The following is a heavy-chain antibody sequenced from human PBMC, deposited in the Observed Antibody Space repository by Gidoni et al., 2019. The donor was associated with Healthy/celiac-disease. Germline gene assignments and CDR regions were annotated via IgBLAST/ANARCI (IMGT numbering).Heavy chain of an antibody. CDR3: ARSSDYGDYVGSSVDSYYFDY. J-gene: IGHJ4*02. V-gene: IGHV4-59*01. Sequence: QLQESRPGLVMPSPTLSLTCTFSGGSITSDYWCWIRQPPGKGLEWIGFIYYSGSTNYNPSLKSRVTISVDTSKNQFSLKLSSVTAADTAVYYCARSSDYGDYVGSSVDSYYFDYWGQGTLVTVSS. D-gene: IGHD4-17*01. CDR1: GGSITSDY. CDR2: IYYSGST.